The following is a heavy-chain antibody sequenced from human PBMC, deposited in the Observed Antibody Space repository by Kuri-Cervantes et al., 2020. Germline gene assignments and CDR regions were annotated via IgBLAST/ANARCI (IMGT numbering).Heavy chain of an antibody. Sequence: GGSLRLSCAASGFTFSDYYMSWIRQAPGKGLEWVSYISSSGSTIYYADSVKGRFTISRDNAKNSLYLQMNSLRAEDTAVYYCARDMTNYYDSRYYFDYWGQGTLVTVSS. J-gene: IGHJ4*02. CDR1: GFTFSDYY. D-gene: IGHD3-22*01. V-gene: IGHV3-11*04. CDR2: ISSSGSTI. CDR3: ARDMTNYYDSRYYFDY.